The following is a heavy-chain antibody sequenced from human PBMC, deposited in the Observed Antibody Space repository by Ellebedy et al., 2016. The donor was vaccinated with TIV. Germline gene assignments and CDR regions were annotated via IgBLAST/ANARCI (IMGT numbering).Heavy chain of an antibody. CDR1: GGTFSSYA. J-gene: IGHJ4*02. V-gene: IGHV1-69*04. Sequence: AASVKVSCKASGGTFSSYAISWVRQAPGQGLEWMGRIIRILGIANYAQKFQGRVTITADKSTSTAYMELSSLRSEDTAVYYCARDRPNPYSSSWPYYFDYWGQGTLVTVSS. CDR3: ARDRPNPYSSSWPYYFDY. CDR2: IIRILGIA. D-gene: IGHD6-13*01.